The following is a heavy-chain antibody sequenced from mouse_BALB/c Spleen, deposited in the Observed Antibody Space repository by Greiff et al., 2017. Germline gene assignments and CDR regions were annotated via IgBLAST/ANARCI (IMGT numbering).Heavy chain of an antibody. CDR1: GYTFTSYW. CDR3: ARSLLYDGYYYAMDY. V-gene: IGHV1-7*01. D-gene: IGHD2-3*01. CDR2: INPSTGYT. J-gene: IGHJ4*01. Sequence: QVQLQQSGAELAKPGASVKMSCKASGYTFTSYWMHWVKQRPGQGLEWIGYINPSTGYTEYNQKFKDKATLTADKSSSTAYMQLSSLTSEDSAVYYCARSLLYDGYYYAMDYWGQGTSVTVSS.